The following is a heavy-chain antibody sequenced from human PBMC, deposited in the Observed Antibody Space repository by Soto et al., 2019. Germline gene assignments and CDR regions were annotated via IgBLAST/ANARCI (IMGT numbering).Heavy chain of an antibody. Sequence: QVQLAQSGAEERKPGASVKVSCEATGYTFTAYAMHWVRQAPGQRLEWMGWINTANGNTKYSQKFQGRLTITSDTSANTVYMELNRLTSEDTAMYYCTRSAISPYGGLIGPFDYWGQGNLVTVSS. J-gene: IGHJ4*02. CDR2: INTANGNT. CDR3: TRSAISPYGGLIGPFDY. D-gene: IGHD3-16*02. CDR1: GYTFTAYA. V-gene: IGHV1-3*04.